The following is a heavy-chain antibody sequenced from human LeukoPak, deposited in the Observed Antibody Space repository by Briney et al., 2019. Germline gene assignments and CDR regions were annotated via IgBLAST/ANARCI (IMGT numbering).Heavy chain of an antibody. J-gene: IGHJ4*02. CDR2: ISYDGSNK. V-gene: IGHV3-30*04. CDR1: GFTFSSYA. D-gene: IGHD3-10*01. Sequence: PGRSLRLSCAASGFTFSSYAMHWVRQAPGKGLEWVAVISYDGSNKYYADSVKGRFTISRDNSKNPLYLQMNSLRAEDTAVYYCARGSRITMVRGEIMNDYWGQGTLVTVSS. CDR3: ARGSRITMVRGEIMNDY.